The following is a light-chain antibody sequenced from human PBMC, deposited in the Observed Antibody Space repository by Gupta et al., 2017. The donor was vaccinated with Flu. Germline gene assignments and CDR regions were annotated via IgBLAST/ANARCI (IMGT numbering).Light chain of an antibody. CDR1: NLGAWG. CDR3: QVWISTTDHWV. CDR2: DDR. V-gene: IGLV3-21*02. Sequence: GGTNLGAWGVHWYQQKPGQAPFLVVDDDRVRPSGIPERFSGSNSGNTATLTIDRVEAGDEADYHCQVWISTTDHWVFGGGTKLTVL. J-gene: IGLJ3*02.